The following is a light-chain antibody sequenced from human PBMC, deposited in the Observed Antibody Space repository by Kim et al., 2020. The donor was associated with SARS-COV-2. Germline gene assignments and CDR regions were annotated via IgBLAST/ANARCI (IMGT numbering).Light chain of an antibody. J-gene: IGKJ1*01. CDR2: GAS. CDR1: QSVRRN. CDR3: QQYNNWPGT. Sequence: GSPGESATLSCRASQSVRRNLAWYQQKPGQAPRLLIYGASTRATGIPARFSGSGSGTEFILTISSLQSEDFAVYYCQQYNNWPGTFGQGTKVEIK. V-gene: IGKV3-15*01.